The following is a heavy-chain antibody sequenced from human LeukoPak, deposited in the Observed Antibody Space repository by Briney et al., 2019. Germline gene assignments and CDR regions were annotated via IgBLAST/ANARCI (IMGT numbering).Heavy chain of an antibody. CDR3: AKPAGGRNYGDYLHAFDI. Sequence: PGGSLRLSCAASGFTFSSYAMSWVRQAPGKGLEWVSAISGSGGSTYYADSVKGRFTISRDNSKNTLYLQMNSLGAEDTAVYYCAKPAGGRNYGDYLHAFDIWGQGTMVTVSS. D-gene: IGHD4-17*01. J-gene: IGHJ3*02. V-gene: IGHV3-23*01. CDR2: ISGSGGST. CDR1: GFTFSSYA.